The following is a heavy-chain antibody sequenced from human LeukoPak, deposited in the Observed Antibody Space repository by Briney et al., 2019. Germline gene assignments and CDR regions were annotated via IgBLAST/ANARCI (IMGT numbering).Heavy chain of an antibody. D-gene: IGHD3-16*02. V-gene: IGHV1-2*02. Sequence: ASVKVSCTASGYTFTGYYMHWVRQAPGQGLEWMGWINPNSGGTNYAQKFQGRAAMTRDTSISTAYMELSRLRSDDTAVYYCARGPFNVYDYVWGSYRPYFDYWGQGTLVTVSS. CDR1: GYTFTGYY. J-gene: IGHJ4*02. CDR3: ARGPFNVYDYVWGSYRPYFDY. CDR2: INPNSGGT.